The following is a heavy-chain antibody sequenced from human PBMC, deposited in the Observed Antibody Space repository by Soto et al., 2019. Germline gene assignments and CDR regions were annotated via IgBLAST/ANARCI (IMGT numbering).Heavy chain of an antibody. D-gene: IGHD3-10*01. J-gene: IGHJ6*02. CDR3: AREDSIIIPAVADV. Sequence: PXGSLRLSCEVAGFTFTNFGINWVRQAPGKGLEWVSSVSKSDYTYYSESVKGRFTISRDNAKNSVSLQMNNLRAEDTAVYYCAREDSIIIPAVADVWGQGTQVTVSS. CDR2: VSKSDYT. V-gene: IGHV3-21*04. CDR1: GFTFTNFG.